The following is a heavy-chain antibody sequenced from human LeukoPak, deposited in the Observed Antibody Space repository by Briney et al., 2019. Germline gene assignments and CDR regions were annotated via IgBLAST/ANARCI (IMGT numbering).Heavy chain of an antibody. Sequence: PGGSLRLSCAASGYTFSSFSINWVRQAPGKGLEWVSAIDIGGDITFYADSVQGRFIISRDNSKNTVYLQMNSLRVEDTAVYYCANEEVPNDYWGQGTLVTVSS. CDR3: ANEEVPNDY. CDR1: GYTFSSFS. CDR2: IDIGGDIT. V-gene: IGHV3-23*01. D-gene: IGHD4/OR15-4a*01. J-gene: IGHJ4*02.